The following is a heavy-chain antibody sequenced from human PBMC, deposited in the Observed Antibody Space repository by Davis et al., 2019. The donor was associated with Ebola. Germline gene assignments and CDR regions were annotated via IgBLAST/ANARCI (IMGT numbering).Heavy chain of an antibody. CDR2: IWYDGSKE. V-gene: IGHV3-33*08. J-gene: IGHJ4*02. CDR3: ARASPYYFDY. Sequence: GESLKISCAASGFTFSNYGMHWVRQAPGKGLEWVAIIWYDGSKEFYADSVKGRFTISRDNVKNSLYLQMNSLRDEDTAVYYCARASPYYFDYWGQGTLVTVSS. CDR1: GFTFSNYG.